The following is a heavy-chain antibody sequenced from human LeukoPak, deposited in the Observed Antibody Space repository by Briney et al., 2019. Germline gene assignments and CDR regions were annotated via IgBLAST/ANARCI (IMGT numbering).Heavy chain of an antibody. J-gene: IGHJ4*02. CDR2: IVSIFNTA. CDR1: VAKFSTFG. D-gene: IGHD2-15*01. CDR3: ARVPVVSLTPLYFFDL. V-gene: IGHV1-69*13. Sequence: SVKLSCKAAVAKFSTFGLAWVRQAPGQGLQWVGGIVSIFNTAVYGLKFQGRVAIPADESSTTVYMDLNRLRSEDTAVYFCARVPVVSLTPLYFFDLWGPGTLVTVSS.